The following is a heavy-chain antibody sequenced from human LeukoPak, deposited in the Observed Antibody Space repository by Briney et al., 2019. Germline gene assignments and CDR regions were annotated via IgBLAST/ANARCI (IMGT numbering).Heavy chain of an antibody. CDR1: GYTFTSYY. J-gene: IGHJ1*01. Sequence: GASVKVSCKASGYTFTSYYMHWVRQAPGQGLEWMGIINPSGGSTNYAQKLQGRVTMTTDTSTSTAYMELRSLRSDDTAVYYCARDQGYFQHWGQGTLVTVSS. CDR3: ARDQGYFQH. CDR2: INPSGGST. V-gene: IGHV1-46*01.